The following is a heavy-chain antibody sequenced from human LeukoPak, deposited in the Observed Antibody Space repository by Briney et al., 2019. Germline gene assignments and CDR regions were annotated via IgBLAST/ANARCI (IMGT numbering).Heavy chain of an antibody. CDR1: GDSISSFY. J-gene: IGHJ4*02. D-gene: IGHD3-22*01. CDR2: IHTSGST. CDR3: ASRSSAWGAVIFRFFDY. V-gene: IGHV4-4*07. Sequence: SETLSLTCTVSGDSISSFYWNWIRQPAGEGLEWIGRIHTSGSTSYNPSLKSRVTMSVDTSKTQFSLKLSSATAADTAVYYCASRSSAWGAVIFRFFDYWGQGTLVTVSS.